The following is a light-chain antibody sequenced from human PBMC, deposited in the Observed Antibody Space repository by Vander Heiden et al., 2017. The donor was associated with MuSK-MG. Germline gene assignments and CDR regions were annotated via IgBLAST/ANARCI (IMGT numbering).Light chain of an antibody. CDR2: WAS. V-gene: IGKV4-1*01. CDR3: QQYDSTPCT. Sequence: DIVMTQSPDSLAVSLGERATINCKSSQSVLYSSNNKNYLAWYQQKPGQPPKLLIYWASTRESGVPDPFTGSGSGTDFTLTISSLQAEDVAVYYCQQYDSTPCTFGQGTKLEIK. J-gene: IGKJ2*02. CDR1: QSVLYSSNNKNY.